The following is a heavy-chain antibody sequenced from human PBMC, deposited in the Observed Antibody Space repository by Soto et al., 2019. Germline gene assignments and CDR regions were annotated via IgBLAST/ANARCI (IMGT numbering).Heavy chain of an antibody. CDR2: MYPGDSDT. CDR1: GYDFNTNW. CDR3: ARLPRDCNKTSCYYADH. J-gene: IGHJ4*02. V-gene: IGHV5-51*01. D-gene: IGHD3-3*01. Sequence: PGESLKISCRGSGYDFNTNWFGWVRQLPGRGLEWVGIMYPGDSDTRYNPSLQGHVTLSVDVTVSTAFLQWRSLETSDTGMYFCARLPRDCNKTSCYYADHWGQGTPVTV.